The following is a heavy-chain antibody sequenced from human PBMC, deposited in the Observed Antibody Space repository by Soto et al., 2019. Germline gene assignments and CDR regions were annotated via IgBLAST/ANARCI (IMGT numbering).Heavy chain of an antibody. D-gene: IGHD2-2*01. J-gene: IGHJ4*02. CDR2: INSRGGST. CDR3: SKDRSSTRCSAFDY. CDR1: GFTFSSYA. V-gene: IGHV3-23*01. Sequence: GGSLRLSCAASGFTFSSYAMSWVRQAPGKGLEWVSAINSRGGSTYYADSVKGRFTISRDSSKNTLYLQMNSLRAEDTAVYYCSKDRSSTRCSAFDYRGQGTLVTGSS.